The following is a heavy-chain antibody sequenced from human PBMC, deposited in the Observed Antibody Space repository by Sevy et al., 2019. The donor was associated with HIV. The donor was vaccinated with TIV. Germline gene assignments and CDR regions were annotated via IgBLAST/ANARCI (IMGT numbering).Heavy chain of an antibody. V-gene: IGHV3-23*01. CDR3: AKGADYYDSSGYFH. D-gene: IGHD3-22*01. J-gene: IGHJ4*02. CDR1: GFTFSSYA. Sequence: GGSLRLSCAASGFTFSSYAMSWVRQAPGKGLEWVSAISGSGGSTYYADSVKGRFTISRDNSKNTLYLQMNSLRAEDTASSYCAKGADYYDSSGYFHWGQGTLVTVSS. CDR2: ISGSGGST.